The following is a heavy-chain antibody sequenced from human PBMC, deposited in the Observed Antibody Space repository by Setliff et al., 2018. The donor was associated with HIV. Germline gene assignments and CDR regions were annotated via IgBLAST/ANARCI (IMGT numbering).Heavy chain of an antibody. V-gene: IGHV4-34*01. CDR3: ASFFVTTVTNQDY. J-gene: IGHJ4*02. D-gene: IGHD4-17*01. CDR2: LSPSGTT. Sequence: LSLTCTVYGGSFSNYYTNWIRQPPGKGLEWIGELSPSGTTRSNPSLQSRVTISLDTSNNQFSLKLTSVTAADTAMYYCASFFVTTVTNQDYWGQGTQVTVSS. CDR1: GGSFSNYY.